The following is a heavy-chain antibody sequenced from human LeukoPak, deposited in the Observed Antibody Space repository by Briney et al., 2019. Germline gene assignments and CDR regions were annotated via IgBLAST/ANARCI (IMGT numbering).Heavy chain of an antibody. Sequence: ASVKVSCKASGYTFTAHAVHWVRQAPGQRLEWMGWINVANGDTGYSQKFLDRVTITRDTSASTGYMEMSSLISEDTAVYYCASKPRGESRPFDYWGQGTLVTVSS. CDR2: INVANGDT. CDR1: GYTFTAHA. CDR3: ASKPRGESRPFDY. J-gene: IGHJ4*02. V-gene: IGHV1-3*01. D-gene: IGHD3-16*01.